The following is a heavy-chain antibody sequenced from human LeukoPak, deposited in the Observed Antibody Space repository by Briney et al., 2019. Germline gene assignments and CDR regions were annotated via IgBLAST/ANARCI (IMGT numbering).Heavy chain of an antibody. Sequence: SETLSLTCTVSGDSIKSHYWSWFRQSPGKGLEWLGYVYYTGSTKYSPSLKSRVTIELDASKTQFFLRLNSMTSADTAVYYCARVSWIQLWLVFDYWGQGTLVTVSS. J-gene: IGHJ4*02. V-gene: IGHV4-59*11. CDR1: GDSIKSHY. D-gene: IGHD5-18*01. CDR3: ARVSWIQLWLVFDY. CDR2: VYYTGST.